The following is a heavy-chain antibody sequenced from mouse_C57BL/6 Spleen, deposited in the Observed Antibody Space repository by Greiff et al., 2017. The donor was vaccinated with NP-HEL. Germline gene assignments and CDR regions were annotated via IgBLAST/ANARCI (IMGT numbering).Heavy chain of an antibody. V-gene: IGHV5-17*01. J-gene: IGHJ4*01. CDR2: ISSGSGTI. CDR3: AVYAMDY. CDR1: GFTFSDYG. Sequence: EVMLVESGGGLVKPGGSLKLSCAASGFTFSDYGMHWVRQAPEQGLEWVAYISSGSGTIYYTDTVKGRFTMSRDNAKNTLFLQMPSLRSGDTAMYYCAVYAMDYWGQGTSVTVSS.